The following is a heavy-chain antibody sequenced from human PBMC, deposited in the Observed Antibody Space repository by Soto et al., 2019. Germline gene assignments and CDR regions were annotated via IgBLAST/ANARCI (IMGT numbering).Heavy chain of an antibody. V-gene: IGHV4-30-2*06. CDR2: IFHTGST. Sequence: PSETLSLTCAVSGDSISRAGYSWTRIRQSPGKGLEWIGYIFHTGSTYYNPSLKSRVTISIDRSENQFSLKLNSVTAADTAVYHCARENRVGTYYFDYWGRGTLVTVSS. D-gene: IGHD1-26*01. J-gene: IGHJ4*02. CDR1: GDSISRAGYS. CDR3: ARENRVGTYYFDY.